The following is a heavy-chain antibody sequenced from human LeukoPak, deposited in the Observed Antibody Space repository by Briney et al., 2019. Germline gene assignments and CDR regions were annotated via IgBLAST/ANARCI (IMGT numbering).Heavy chain of an antibody. J-gene: IGHJ4*02. CDR3: ARVVPTYDYGLENFYILDYIDN. V-gene: IGHV1-8*01. D-gene: IGHD3-10*01. CDR1: GYTFTNFD. CDR2: MKPNSDDT. Sequence: GASVKVSCKASGYTFTNFDINWVRQATGQGLEWMGWMKPNSDDTGYAQKFHGRVTMTRNTSISTAYMELSSLRSEDTAVYYCARVVPTYDYGLENFYILDYIDNWGQGTLVTVSS.